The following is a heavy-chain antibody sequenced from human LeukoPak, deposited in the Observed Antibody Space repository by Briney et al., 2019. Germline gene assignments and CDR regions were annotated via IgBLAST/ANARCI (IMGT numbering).Heavy chain of an antibody. CDR1: GSIFTSYW. V-gene: IGHV5-10-1*01. D-gene: IGHD5-18*01. CDR3: ATVDTAMVTRDSYYYGMDV. J-gene: IGHJ6*04. Sequence: GESLQISCKGSGSIFTSYWISWVRQMPGKGLEWMGRIDPSDSYTNYSPSFQGHVTISADKSISTAYLQWGSLKASDTAMYYCATVDTAMVTRDSYYYGMDVWGKGTTVTVSS. CDR2: IDPSDSYT.